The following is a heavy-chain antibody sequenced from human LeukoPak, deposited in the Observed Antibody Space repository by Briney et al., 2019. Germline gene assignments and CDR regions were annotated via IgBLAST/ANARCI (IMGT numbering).Heavy chain of an antibody. J-gene: IGHJ4*02. CDR3: ARGPGAAAGSDY. V-gene: IGHV1-46*01. CDR2: ISPSGGST. Sequence: ASVKVSCKAFGYTFTSNYMHWVRQAPGQGPEWMGVISPSGGSTTYAQKFQGRVIMTRDTSISTAYMELSRLRSDDTAIYYCARGPGAAAGSDYWGQGTLVTVSS. CDR1: GYTFTSNY. D-gene: IGHD6-13*01.